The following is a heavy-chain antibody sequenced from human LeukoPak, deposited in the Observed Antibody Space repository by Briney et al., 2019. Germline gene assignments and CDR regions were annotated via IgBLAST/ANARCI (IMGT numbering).Heavy chain of an antibody. Sequence: SETLSLTCTVSGGSISSSSYYWGWIRQPPGKGLEWIGSIYYSGSTYYNPSLKSRVTISVDTSKNQFSLKPSSVTAADTAVYYCAGVSVRGVITYNWFDPWGQGTLVTVSS. CDR3: AGVSVRGVITYNWFDP. J-gene: IGHJ5*02. CDR1: GGSISSSSYY. D-gene: IGHD3-10*01. V-gene: IGHV4-39*01. CDR2: IYYSGST.